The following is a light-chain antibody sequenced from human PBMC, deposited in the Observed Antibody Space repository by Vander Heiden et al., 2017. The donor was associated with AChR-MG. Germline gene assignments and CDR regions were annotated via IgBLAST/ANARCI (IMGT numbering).Light chain of an antibody. V-gene: IGKV3-15*01. J-gene: IGKJ2*01. CDR3: QHYNNWPPST. Sequence: EIVMTQSPATLSVSPGERATLSCRASQSVSSNLAWYQQKPCQAPRLLIYGASTRATGIPARFSGSGCGTEFTLTISSLQSEDFAVYYCQHYNNWPPSTFGQGTKLEIK. CDR1: QSVSSN. CDR2: GAS.